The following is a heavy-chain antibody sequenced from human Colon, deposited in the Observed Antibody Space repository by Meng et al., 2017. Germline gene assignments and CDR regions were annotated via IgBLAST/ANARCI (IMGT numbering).Heavy chain of an antibody. CDR2: IYNSGNT. J-gene: IGHJ4*02. D-gene: IGHD3-22*01. V-gene: IGHV4-61*01. Sequence: SVPGRLRPSVSLSLSCTRSGCCVMSGSYNLSWILQPPGKGLEWIGYIYNSGNTNYNPSLKSRVTITVDTSKNQFSLKLSSGNAADTAVYSCARGASDYDFDYWGQGTLVTVSS. CDR1: GCCVMSGSYN. CDR3: ARGASDYDFDY.